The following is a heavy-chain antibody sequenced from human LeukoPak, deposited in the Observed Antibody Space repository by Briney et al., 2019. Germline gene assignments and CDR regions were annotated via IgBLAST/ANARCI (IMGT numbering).Heavy chain of an antibody. CDR3: ARVNTAKVIDAFDI. CDR2: MNPNSGGT. CDR1: GYTFTDYY. Sequence: ASVKVSCEASGYTFTDYYMHWVRQAPGQGLEWMGWMNPNSGGTKNAQQFQGRVTMTRDTSISTAYMELSSLRSDDTAMYYCARVNTAKVIDAFDIWGQGTVVTVS. J-gene: IGHJ3*02. V-gene: IGHV1-2*02. D-gene: IGHD5-18*01.